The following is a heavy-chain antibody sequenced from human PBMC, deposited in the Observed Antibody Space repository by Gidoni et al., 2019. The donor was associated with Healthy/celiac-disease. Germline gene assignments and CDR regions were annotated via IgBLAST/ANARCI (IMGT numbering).Heavy chain of an antibody. V-gene: IGHV3-33*01. CDR1: GFTFSSYG. Sequence: QVQLVESGGGVVQPGRSLRLSCAASGFTFSSYGMHWVRQAPGKGLEWVAVIWYDGSNKYYADSVKGRFTISRDNSKNTLYLQMNSLRAEDTAVYYCARESVSLTYFDYWGQGTLVTVSS. CDR2: IWYDGSNK. J-gene: IGHJ4*02. CDR3: ARESVSLTYFDY.